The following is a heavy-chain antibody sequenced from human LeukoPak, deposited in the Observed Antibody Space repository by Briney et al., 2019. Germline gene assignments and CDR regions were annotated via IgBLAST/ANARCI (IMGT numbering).Heavy chain of an antibody. CDR2: IYPGDSDT. Sequence: PGESLKISCKASGYRFTSYWIGWVRQMPGRGLEWMGIIYPGDSDTRYSPSFQGQVTISADKSISTAYLQWSRLKASDTAMYYCARPEEHGDYVHDAFDIWGQGTMVTVSS. J-gene: IGHJ3*02. CDR3: ARPEEHGDYVHDAFDI. V-gene: IGHV5-51*01. CDR1: GYRFTSYW. D-gene: IGHD4-17*01.